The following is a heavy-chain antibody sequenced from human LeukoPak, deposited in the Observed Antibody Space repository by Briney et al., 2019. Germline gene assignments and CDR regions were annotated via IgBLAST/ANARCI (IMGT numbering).Heavy chain of an antibody. J-gene: IGHJ4*02. CDR1: GFTLSSYS. V-gene: IGHV3-48*04. D-gene: IGHD3-10*01. CDR2: ISSSSTVI. CDR3: AGGGEYLLDY. Sequence: GSLRLSCAASGFTLSSYSANWVRQAPGKGLEWVSYISSSSTVIYYADSVRGRFTISRDNAKNSLYLQMNGLRAEDTAVYYCAGGGEYLLDYWGLGTLVTVSS.